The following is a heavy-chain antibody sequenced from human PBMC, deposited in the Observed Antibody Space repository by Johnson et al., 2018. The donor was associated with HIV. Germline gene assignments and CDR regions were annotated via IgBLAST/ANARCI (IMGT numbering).Heavy chain of an antibody. V-gene: IGHV3-66*01. J-gene: IGHJ3*02. D-gene: IGHD6-6*01. Sequence: VQLVESGGGVVRPGGSLRLSCAASGFTVSSNYMSWVRQAPGKGLEWVSVIYSGGSTFYADSVKGRFTISRDNSGDTLYLQMDSLRVEDTAVDYCASTRLGAFDIWGQGTMVTVSS. CDR1: GFTVSSNY. CDR2: IYSGGST. CDR3: ASTRLGAFDI.